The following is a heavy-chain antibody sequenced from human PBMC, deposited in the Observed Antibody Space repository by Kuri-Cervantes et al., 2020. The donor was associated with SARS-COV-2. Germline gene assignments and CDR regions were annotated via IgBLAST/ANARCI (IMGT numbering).Heavy chain of an antibody. CDR1: GGTFSSYA. D-gene: IGHD6-13*01. V-gene: IGHV1-69*06. CDR2: IIPIFGTA. J-gene: IGHJ5*02. CDR3: ARAGWGRVAAGTCWFDP. Sequence: SVKVSCKASGGTFSSYAISWVRQAPGQGLEWMGGIIPIFGTANYAQKFQGRVTITADKSTSTAYMELSSLRPEDTAVYYCARAGWGRVAAGTCWFDPWGQGTLVTVSS.